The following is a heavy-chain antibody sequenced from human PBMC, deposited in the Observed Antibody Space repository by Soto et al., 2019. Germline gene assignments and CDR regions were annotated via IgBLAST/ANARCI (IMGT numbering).Heavy chain of an antibody. CDR1: GCTFTSYY. CDR2: INPSGGST. J-gene: IGHJ6*02. D-gene: IGHD3-3*01. Sequence: ASVKVSCKASGCTFTSYYMHWVRQAPGQGFEWMGIINPSGGSTSYAQKFQGRVTMTRDTSTSTVYMELSSLRSEDTAVYYCAREVITIFGVPQDGMDVWGQGTTVTVSS. CDR3: AREVITIFGVPQDGMDV. V-gene: IGHV1-46*01.